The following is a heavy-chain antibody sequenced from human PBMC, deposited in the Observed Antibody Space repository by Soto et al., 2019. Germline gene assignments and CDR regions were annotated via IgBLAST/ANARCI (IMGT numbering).Heavy chain of an antibody. CDR3: TTDGPDIVVVPAVHHYGMDV. D-gene: IGHD2-2*01. Sequence: GGSLRLSCAASGFTFSDYYMSWIRQAPGKGLEWVSYISSSGSTIFYADSVKGRFTISRDNAKNSLYLQMNSLRAEDTAVYYCTTDGPDIVVVPAVHHYGMDVWGQGTKVPGSS. J-gene: IGHJ6*02. V-gene: IGHV3-11*01. CDR1: GFTFSDYY. CDR2: ISSSGSTI.